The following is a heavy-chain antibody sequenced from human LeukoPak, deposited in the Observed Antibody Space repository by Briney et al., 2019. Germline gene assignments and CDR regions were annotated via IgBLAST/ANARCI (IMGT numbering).Heavy chain of an antibody. V-gene: IGHV4-31*03. Sequence: PSETLSLTCTVSGGSINSGGYYWSWIRQHPGKGLEWIGYIYYSGSTYYNPSLKSRVTISVDTSKNQFSLKLSSVTAADTAVYYCAREHSGSYPLYYYYYGMDVWGQGTTVTVSS. CDR1: GGSINSGGYY. D-gene: IGHD3-10*01. CDR2: IYYSGST. J-gene: IGHJ6*02. CDR3: AREHSGSYPLYYYYYGMDV.